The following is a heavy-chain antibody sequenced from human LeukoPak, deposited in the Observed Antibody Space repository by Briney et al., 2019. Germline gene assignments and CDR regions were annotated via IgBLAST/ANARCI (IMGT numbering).Heavy chain of an antibody. CDR1: GGSISNSSYY. CDR2: IYYSGT. V-gene: IGHV4-39*01. Sequence: PSETLSLTCTVSGGSISNSSYYWGWIRHPPGKGLEWIGSIYYSGTYYNPSLKSRITISVDTSKNQFSLKLYSVTAADTAVYYCARNFDLYYGMDVWGQGTTVTVSS. J-gene: IGHJ6*02. D-gene: IGHD3-9*01. CDR3: ARNFDLYYGMDV.